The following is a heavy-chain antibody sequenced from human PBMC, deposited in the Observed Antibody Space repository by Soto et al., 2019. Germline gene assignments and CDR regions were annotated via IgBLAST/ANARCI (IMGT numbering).Heavy chain of an antibody. Sequence: GSLRLSCAASGFTFSSYWMHWVRQAPGKGLVWVSRINSDGSSTSYADSVKGRFTISRDNAKNTLYLQMNSLRAEDTAVYYCARVVSSGWYRTGYYYYGMDVWGQGTTVTVSS. V-gene: IGHV3-74*01. CDR1: GFTFSSYW. CDR2: INSDGSST. D-gene: IGHD6-19*01. J-gene: IGHJ6*02. CDR3: ARVVSSGWYRTGYYYYGMDV.